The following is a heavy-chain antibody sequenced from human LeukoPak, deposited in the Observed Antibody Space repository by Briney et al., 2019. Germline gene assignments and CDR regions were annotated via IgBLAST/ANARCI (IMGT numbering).Heavy chain of an antibody. CDR1: GYTFTGYY. Sequence: ASVKVSCKASGYTFTGYYIHWVRQAPGQGLEWMGWINPNGGGTKYAEKFQGRVTMTRDTSIYTDYMELSRLRSDDTAVYHCATTHYDILTGHDPFDYWGQGTLVTVSS. J-gene: IGHJ4*02. CDR3: ATTHYDILTGHDPFDY. V-gene: IGHV1-2*02. CDR2: INPNGGGT. D-gene: IGHD3-9*01.